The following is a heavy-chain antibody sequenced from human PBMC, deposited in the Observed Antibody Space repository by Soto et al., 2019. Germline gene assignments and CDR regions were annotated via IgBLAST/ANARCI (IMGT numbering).Heavy chain of an antibody. CDR2: IKQDGSEK. J-gene: IGHJ3*02. D-gene: IGHD2-2*01. V-gene: IGHV3-7*01. Sequence: GGSLRLSCAASGFTFSSYWMSWVRQAPGKGLEWVANIKQDGSEKYYVDSVKGRFTISRDNAKNSLYLQMNSLRAEDTAVYYCARVGGSGNICSSTSCYAGRDAFDIWGQGTMVTVSS. CDR1: GFTFSSYW. CDR3: ARVGGSGNICSSTSCYAGRDAFDI.